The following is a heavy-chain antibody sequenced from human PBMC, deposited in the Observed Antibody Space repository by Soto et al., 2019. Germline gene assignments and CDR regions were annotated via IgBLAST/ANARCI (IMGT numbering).Heavy chain of an antibody. Sequence: QVQLQQSGPGLVKPSQTLSLTCTVSGGSISYEYYHWTWIRQSPGKGLEWIGYIHYSGSIIYNPSFKSRVTISVDTSKNQFSLQLSSVTAADTAVYFCAREDDGGDRDYYGLDVWRQGTTVTVSS. CDR2: IHYSGSI. V-gene: IGHV4-30-4*08. CDR3: AREDDGGDRDYYGLDV. CDR1: GGSISYEYYH. J-gene: IGHJ6*02. D-gene: IGHD2-21*02.